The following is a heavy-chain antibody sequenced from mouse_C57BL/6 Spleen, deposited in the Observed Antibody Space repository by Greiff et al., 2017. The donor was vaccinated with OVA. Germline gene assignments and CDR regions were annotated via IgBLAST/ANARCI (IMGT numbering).Heavy chain of an antibody. V-gene: IGHV1-39*01. CDR2: INPNYGTT. J-gene: IGHJ1*03. Sequence: EVKLMESGPELVKPGASVKISCKASGYSFTDYNMNWVKQSNGKSLEWIGVINPNYGTTSYNQKFKGKATLTVDQSSSTAYMQLNSLTSEDSAVYYCARDYGSSQDWYFDVWGTGTTVTVSS. CDR1: GYSFTDYN. D-gene: IGHD1-1*01. CDR3: ARDYGSSQDWYFDV.